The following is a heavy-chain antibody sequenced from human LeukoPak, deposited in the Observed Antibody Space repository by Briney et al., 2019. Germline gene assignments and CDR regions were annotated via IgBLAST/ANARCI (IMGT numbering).Heavy chain of an antibody. V-gene: IGHV3-53*05. CDR1: GFTVSSNY. CDR2: IYSGGST. Sequence: GGSLRLSCAASGFTVSSNYMSWVRQAPGKGLEWVSVIYSGGSTYYADSVKGRFTISRDNSKNTLYLQMGSLRAEDMAVYYCAKDVLRFLEWPAELDYWGQGTLVTVSS. J-gene: IGHJ4*02. D-gene: IGHD3-3*01. CDR3: AKDVLRFLEWPAELDY.